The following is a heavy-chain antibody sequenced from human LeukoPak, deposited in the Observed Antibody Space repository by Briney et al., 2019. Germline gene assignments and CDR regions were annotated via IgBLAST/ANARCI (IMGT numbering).Heavy chain of an antibody. V-gene: IGHV3-30-3*01. CDR1: GFTFSTYA. Sequence: PGGSLRLSCAASGFTFSTYAIHWVRQAPGKGLEWVAVISYDGSNKYYADSVKGRFTISRDNSKNTLYLQMNSLRAEDTAVYYCAGDPSSGWYNFDYWGQGTLVTVSS. D-gene: IGHD6-19*01. CDR3: AGDPSSGWYNFDY. CDR2: ISYDGSNK. J-gene: IGHJ4*02.